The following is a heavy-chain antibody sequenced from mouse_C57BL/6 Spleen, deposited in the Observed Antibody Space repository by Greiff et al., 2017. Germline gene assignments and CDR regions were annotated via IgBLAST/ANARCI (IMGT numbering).Heavy chain of an antibody. D-gene: IGHD1-1*01. Sequence: QVQLQQSGAELVRPGASVTLSCKASGYTFTDYEMHWVKQTPVHGLEWIGAIDPETGGTACHQKFKGKAILTADKSSSTAYMELRSLTSEDSAVYYCTRGDLGSFHAMDYWGQGTSVTVSS. CDR2: IDPETGGT. CDR3: TRGDLGSFHAMDY. V-gene: IGHV1-15*01. CDR1: GYTFTDYE. J-gene: IGHJ4*01.